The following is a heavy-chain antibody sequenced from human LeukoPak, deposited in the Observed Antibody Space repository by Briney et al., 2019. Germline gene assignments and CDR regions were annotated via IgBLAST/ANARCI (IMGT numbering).Heavy chain of an antibody. CDR2: IRYDGSNK. CDR3: ASGGYSSSFFDY. Sequence: AGGSLRLSCAASGFTFSSYGMHWVRQAPGKGLEWVAFIRYDGSNKYYADSVKGRFTISRDNSKNTLYLQMNSLRSEDTAVYYCASGGYSSSFFDYWGQRTLVTVSS. J-gene: IGHJ4*02. V-gene: IGHV3-30*02. D-gene: IGHD6-13*01. CDR1: GFTFSSYG.